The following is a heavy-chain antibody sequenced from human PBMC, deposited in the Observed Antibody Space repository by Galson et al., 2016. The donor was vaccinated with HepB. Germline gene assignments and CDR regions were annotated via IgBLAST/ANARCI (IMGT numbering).Heavy chain of an antibody. CDR2: IYYSGRT. V-gene: IGHV4-39*01. Sequence: SETLSLTCSVSGGSISSSSYYWGWIRQPPGKGLEWIGNIYYSGRTYYNPSLKSRVTTSVDTSKNQFSLKLRSVTAADTAVYYCASLPITFGELLDSWGRGNRVTVSS. CDR1: GGSISSSSYY. J-gene: IGHJ4*02. D-gene: IGHD3-16*01. CDR3: ASLPITFGELLDS.